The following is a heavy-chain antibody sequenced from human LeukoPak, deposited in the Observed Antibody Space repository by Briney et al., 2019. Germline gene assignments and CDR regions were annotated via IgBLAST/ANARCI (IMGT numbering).Heavy chain of an antibody. CDR1: GYTFTSYG. J-gene: IGHJ4*02. V-gene: IGHV1-69*06. CDR3: ARDQCGGDCQPFDY. Sequence: ASVKVSCKASGYTFTSYGISWVRQAPGQGLEWMGGIIPMFGTANYAQKFQDRVTITADKSTSTDYMELSSLRSEDTAVYYCARDQCGGDCQPFDYWGQGTLVTVSS. D-gene: IGHD2-21*02. CDR2: IIPMFGTA.